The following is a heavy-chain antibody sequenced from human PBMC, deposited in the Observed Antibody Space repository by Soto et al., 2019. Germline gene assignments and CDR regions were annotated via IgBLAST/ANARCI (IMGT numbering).Heavy chain of an antibody. V-gene: IGHV1-18*01. D-gene: IGHD2-15*01. Sequence: ASVKVSCKASGYTFTSYGISWVRQAPGQGLEWMGWISAYNGNTNYAQKLQGRVTMTTDTSTSTAYMELRSLRSDDTAVYYCARGYCSGGSCAPEITYYYYYYMDVWGKGTKVTVSS. CDR1: GYTFTSYG. CDR3: ARGYCSGGSCAPEITYYYYYYMDV. CDR2: ISAYNGNT. J-gene: IGHJ6*03.